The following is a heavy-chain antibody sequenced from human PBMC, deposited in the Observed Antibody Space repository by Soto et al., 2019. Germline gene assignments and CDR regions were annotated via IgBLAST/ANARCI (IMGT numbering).Heavy chain of an antibody. J-gene: IGHJ4*02. CDR3: ARSVVPEFYFDY. CDR1: GGSISSGGYY. Sequence: QVQLQESGPGLVKPSQTLSLTCTVSGGSISSGGYYWSWIRQHPGKGLEWIAYFYYSGDSYSNPSLKSRVTISEDTSKNQFSLKLSSVTAADTAVYYCARSVVPEFYFDYWGQGTLVTVSS. CDR2: FYYSGDS. D-gene: IGHD2-15*01. V-gene: IGHV4-31*03.